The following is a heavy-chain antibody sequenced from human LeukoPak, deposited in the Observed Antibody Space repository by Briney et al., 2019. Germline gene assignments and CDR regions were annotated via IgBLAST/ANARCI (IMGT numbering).Heavy chain of an antibody. Sequence: PSETLSLTCIVSGDSISSTSYYWAWIRQPPGKGLEWIGMIFYSGSAYYTPSLRGRVTLSVDTSRNQFSLNLISVTAADTGVYFCARQQSDTSLSDPWGQGTLVTVSS. CDR2: IFYSGSA. CDR1: GDSISSTSYY. J-gene: IGHJ5*02. D-gene: IGHD2-21*02. V-gene: IGHV4-39*01. CDR3: ARQQSDTSLSDP.